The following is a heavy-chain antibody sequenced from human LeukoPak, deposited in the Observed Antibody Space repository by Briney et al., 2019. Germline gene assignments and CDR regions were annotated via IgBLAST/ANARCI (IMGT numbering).Heavy chain of an antibody. CDR3: ARELWVNSYGADY. CDR1: GYTFTNYD. J-gene: IGHJ4*02. Sequence: EASVKVSCKTSGYTFTNYDINWVRQAPGQGLEWMGWISAYNGNTNYAQKLQGRVTMTTDTSTSTAYMELRSLRSDDTAVYYCARELWVNSYGADYWGQGTLVTVSS. D-gene: IGHD4/OR15-4a*01. V-gene: IGHV1-18*01. CDR2: ISAYNGNT.